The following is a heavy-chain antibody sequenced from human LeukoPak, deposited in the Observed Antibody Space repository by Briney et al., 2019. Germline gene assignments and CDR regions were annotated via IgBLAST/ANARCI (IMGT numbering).Heavy chain of an antibody. D-gene: IGHD6-6*01. CDR2: IYYSGST. CDR3: ARVGRSSSRLYYLDY. Sequence: PSETLSLTCTLSGGSISSYYWSWIRQPPGKGLEWIGYIYYSGSTNYNPSLKSRVTISVATSKNQFSLKLSSVTAADTAVYYCARVGRSSSRLYYLDYWGQGTLVTLSS. CDR1: GGSISSYY. V-gene: IGHV4-59*01. J-gene: IGHJ4*02.